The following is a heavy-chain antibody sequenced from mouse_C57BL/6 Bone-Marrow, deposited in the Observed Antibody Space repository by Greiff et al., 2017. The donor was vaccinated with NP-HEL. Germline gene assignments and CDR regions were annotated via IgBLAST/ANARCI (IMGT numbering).Heavy chain of an antibody. Sequence: QVQLQQPGAELVMPGASVKLSCKASGYTFTSYWMHWVKQRPGQGLEWIGEIDPSDSYTNYNKKFKGKSTLTVDKSSSTAYMQLSSLTSEDSAVYYCATITTVVAPNWYFDVWGTGTTVTVSS. CDR2: IDPSDSYT. CDR3: ATITTVVAPNWYFDV. D-gene: IGHD1-1*01. CDR1: GYTFTSYW. J-gene: IGHJ1*03. V-gene: IGHV1-69*01.